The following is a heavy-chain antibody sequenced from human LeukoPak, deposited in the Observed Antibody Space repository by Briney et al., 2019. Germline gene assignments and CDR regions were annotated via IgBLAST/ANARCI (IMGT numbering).Heavy chain of an antibody. CDR2: IIPIFGTA. J-gene: IGHJ3*02. CDR3: ARAKYYYDSSDAFDI. V-gene: IGHV1-69*13. CDR1: GGTFSSYA. D-gene: IGHD3-22*01. Sequence: RASVKVSCKASGGTFSSYAISWVRQAPGQGLEWMGGIIPIFGTANYAQKFQGRVTITADESTSTAYMELSSLRSEDTAVYYCARAKYYYDSSDAFDIWGQGTMVTVSS.